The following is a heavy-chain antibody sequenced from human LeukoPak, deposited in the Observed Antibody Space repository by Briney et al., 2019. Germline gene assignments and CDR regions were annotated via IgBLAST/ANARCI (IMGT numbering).Heavy chain of an antibody. V-gene: IGHV1-8*01. D-gene: IGHD5-24*01. J-gene: IGHJ5*02. CDR3: SRGQRVEMATIQP. Sequence: ASVKVSCKASGYTFTSYDINWVRQATGQGLEWMGWMNPNSGNTGYAQKFQGRVTMTRNTSISTAYMELSSLRSEDTAVYYCSRGQRVEMATIQPWGQGTLVTVST. CDR1: GYTFTSYD. CDR2: MNPNSGNT.